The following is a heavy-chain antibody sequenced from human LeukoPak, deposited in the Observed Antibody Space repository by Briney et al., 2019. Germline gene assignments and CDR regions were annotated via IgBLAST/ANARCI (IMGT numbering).Heavy chain of an antibody. CDR2: MNPNSGNT. CDR3: ARGCLVVPAAGGYYYMDV. D-gene: IGHD2-2*01. V-gene: IGHV1-8*03. CDR1: GYTFTGYY. J-gene: IGHJ6*03. Sequence: GASVKVSCKASGYTFTGYYMHWVRQATGQGLEWMGWMNPNSGNTGYAQKFQGRVTITRNTSISTAYMELSSLRSEDTAVYYCARGCLVVPAAGGYYYMDVWGKGTTVTVSS.